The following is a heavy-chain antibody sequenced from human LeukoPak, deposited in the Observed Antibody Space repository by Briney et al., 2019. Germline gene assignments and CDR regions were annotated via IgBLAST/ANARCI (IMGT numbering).Heavy chain of an antibody. CDR1: GYTFTGYY. J-gene: IGHJ4*02. CDR3: ARDYGDYVGSQPDY. Sequence: ASVKASCKASGYTFTGYYMHWVRQAPGQGLEWMGWINPNSGGTNYAQKFQGRVTMTRDTSISTAYMELSRLRSDDTAVYYCARDYGDYVGSQPDYWGQGTLVTVSS. CDR2: INPNSGGT. V-gene: IGHV1-2*02. D-gene: IGHD4-17*01.